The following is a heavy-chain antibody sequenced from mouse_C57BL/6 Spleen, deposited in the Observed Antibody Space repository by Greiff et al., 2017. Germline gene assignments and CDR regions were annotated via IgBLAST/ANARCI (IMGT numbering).Heavy chain of an antibody. D-gene: IGHD3-2*02. CDR1: GYTFTSYW. CDR2: IHPSDSDT. V-gene: IGHV1-74*01. J-gene: IGHJ3*01. Sequence: QVQLQQPGAELVKPGASVKVSCKASGYTFTSYWMHWVKQRPGQGLEWIGRIHPSDSDTNYNQKFKGKATLTVDTSSSTAYMQLSSLTSEDSAVYCCARPPTAQARWFAYWGKGTLVTVSA. CDR3: ARPPTAQARWFAY.